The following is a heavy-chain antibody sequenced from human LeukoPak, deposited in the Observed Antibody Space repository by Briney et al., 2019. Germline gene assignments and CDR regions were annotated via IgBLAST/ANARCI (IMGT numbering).Heavy chain of an antibody. D-gene: IGHD6-19*01. CDR2: IYYTGST. J-gene: IGHJ2*01. CDR1: GFTFTSYA. CDR3: AREAYKSGWYKGHFDL. Sequence: GSLRLSCAASGFTFTSYAMSWVRQPPGKGLEWIGSIYYTGSTYHNPSLESRVTISVDTSRNQFSLRLSSVTAADTAVYYCAREAYKSGWYKGHFDLWGRGTLVTVST. V-gene: IGHV4-39*02.